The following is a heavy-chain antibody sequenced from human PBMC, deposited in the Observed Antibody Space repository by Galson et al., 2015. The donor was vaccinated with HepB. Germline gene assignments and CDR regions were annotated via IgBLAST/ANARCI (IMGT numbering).Heavy chain of an antibody. CDR1: GYTFTSYA. CDR2: ISADIDYT. V-gene: IGHV1-18*01. J-gene: IGHJ6*02. CDR3: ARYPAYCGADCHGASYYGLDV. Sequence: SVKVSCKASGYTFTSYAISWVRQAPGQGLEWMGWISADIDYTNYAQRFQGRVTMTADTSTRTAYMELRRLRSDDTAGYYCARYPAYCGADCHGASYYGLDVWGQGTPVTVSS. D-gene: IGHD2-21*02.